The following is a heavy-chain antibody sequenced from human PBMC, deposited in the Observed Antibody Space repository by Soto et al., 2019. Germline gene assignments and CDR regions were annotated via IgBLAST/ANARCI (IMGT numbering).Heavy chain of an antibody. CDR2: INYSGST. CDR1: GGSFSGYY. CDR3: ARAPLGRDYDFWSGYSKAFCFDT. V-gene: IGHV4-34*01. D-gene: IGHD3-3*01. Sequence: SETLSLTCAVYGGSFSGYYWSWIRQPPGKGLEWIGEINYSGSTNYNPSLKSRVTISVDTSKNQFSLKLSSVTAADTAVYYCARAPLGRDYDFWSGYSKAFCFDTWGQGTLVTVSS. J-gene: IGHJ5*02.